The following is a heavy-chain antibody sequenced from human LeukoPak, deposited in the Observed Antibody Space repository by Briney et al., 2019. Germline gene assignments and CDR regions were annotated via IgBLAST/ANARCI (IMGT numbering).Heavy chain of an antibody. CDR2: IYTSGST. D-gene: IGHD1-14*01. CDR1: GGSISSGSYY. CDR3: ARDYRWFDP. Sequence: SETLSLTCTVSGGSISSGSYYWSWIRQPAGKGLEWIGRIYTSGSTNYNPSLKSRVTISVDTSKNQFSLKLSSVTAADTAVYYDARDYRWFDPWGQGTLVTVSS. J-gene: IGHJ5*02. V-gene: IGHV4-61*02.